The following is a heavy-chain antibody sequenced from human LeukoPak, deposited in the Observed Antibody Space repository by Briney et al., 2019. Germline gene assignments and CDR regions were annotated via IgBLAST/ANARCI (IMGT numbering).Heavy chain of an antibody. CDR1: GYSISSGYY. Sequence: PSETLSLTCAVSGYSISSGYYWGWIRQPPGKGLEWIGGIFHSGITYYNPSLETRVTLSVDTSKNQFSLNVNSVTAADTAVYYCARGAGTRHLDYWGQGTLVTVSS. D-gene: IGHD1-7*01. CDR3: ARGAGTRHLDY. CDR2: IFHSGIT. V-gene: IGHV4-38-2*01. J-gene: IGHJ4*02.